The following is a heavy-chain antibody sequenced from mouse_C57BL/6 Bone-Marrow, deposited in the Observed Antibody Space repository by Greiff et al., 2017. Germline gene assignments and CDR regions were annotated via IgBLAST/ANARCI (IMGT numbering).Heavy chain of an antibody. Sequence: VQLQQSGPELVKPGASVKMSCKASGYTFTDYNMHWVKQSHGKSLEWIGYINPNNGGTSYNQKFKGKATLTVNKSSSTAYMELRSLTSEDSAVYYCARGVSGYYGSSYWYFDVWGTGTTVTVSS. CDR1: GYTFTDYN. D-gene: IGHD1-1*01. V-gene: IGHV1-22*01. CDR3: ARGVSGYYGSSYWYFDV. J-gene: IGHJ1*03. CDR2: INPNNGGT.